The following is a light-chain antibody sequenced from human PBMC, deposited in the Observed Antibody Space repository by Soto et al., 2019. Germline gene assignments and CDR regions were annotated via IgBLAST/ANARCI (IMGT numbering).Light chain of an antibody. Sequence: DNLITQSPDSQALSQDETAHNNRTYRQSVLCSSNNYNYLAWYQQKPGQTPKLLITWASTREPGVSGRFSGSGFATDFTLTISSLRSEDVAVYYCQQYYDTPLTFGGGTKVDIK. V-gene: IGKV4-1*01. CDR2: WAS. CDR3: QQYYDTPLT. J-gene: IGKJ4*01. CDR1: QSVLCSSNNYNY.